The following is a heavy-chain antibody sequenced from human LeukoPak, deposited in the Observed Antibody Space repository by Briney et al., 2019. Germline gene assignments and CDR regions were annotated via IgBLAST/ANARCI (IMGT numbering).Heavy chain of an antibody. Sequence: PGGSLRLSCAASGFTFSSYAMSWVRQAPGKGLEWVSATSGSGGSTYYADSVKGRFTISRDNSKDTLYLQMNSLRAEDTAVYYCAKRVGGGGDEFDYWGQGTLVTVSS. J-gene: IGHJ4*02. CDR2: TSGSGGST. V-gene: IGHV3-23*01. D-gene: IGHD2-21*01. CDR3: AKRVGGGGDEFDY. CDR1: GFTFSSYA.